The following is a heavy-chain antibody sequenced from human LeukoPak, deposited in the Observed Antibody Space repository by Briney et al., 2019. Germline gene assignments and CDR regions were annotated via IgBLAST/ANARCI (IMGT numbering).Heavy chain of an antibody. Sequence: GASVKVSCKASGYTFTGYYMHWVRQAPGQGLEWMGRINPNNGDTKYAQKFQGRVTMTRDTSISTAYMELSSLRSDDTAVYYCARGEWDLNAFEIWGQGTMVTVTS. D-gene: IGHD1-26*01. CDR1: GYTFTGYY. CDR2: INPNNGDT. J-gene: IGHJ3*02. V-gene: IGHV1-2*06. CDR3: ARGEWDLNAFEI.